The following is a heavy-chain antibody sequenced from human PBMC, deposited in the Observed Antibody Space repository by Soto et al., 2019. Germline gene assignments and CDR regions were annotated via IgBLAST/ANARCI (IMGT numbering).Heavy chain of an antibody. CDR2: THYSGNN. J-gene: IGHJ4*02. Sequence: SETLSLTCTVSGGSISSYYWSWIRQPPGKGLEWIGYTHYSGNNNYNPSLKSRVTISIDTSKNQFSLKLSSVTAADTAVYYCAKHGAGGVIVVDSWGQGTLVTVSS. D-gene: IGHD3-16*01. CDR3: AKHGAGGVIVVDS. V-gene: IGHV4-59*01. CDR1: GGSISSYY.